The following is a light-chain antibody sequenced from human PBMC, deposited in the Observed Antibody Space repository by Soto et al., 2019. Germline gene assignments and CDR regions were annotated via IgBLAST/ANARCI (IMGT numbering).Light chain of an antibody. Sequence: QMTQSPSSLSASVGERIIITCRASRAVGSDVSWYQQKPGQAPKLLIYAASNLYTGVPSRFSGSRSGTEFTLTISSLQPEDFASYYCLQDYGDSWTFGQGTKVEIK. CDR1: RAVGSD. V-gene: IGKV1-6*01. CDR2: AAS. CDR3: LQDYGDSWT. J-gene: IGKJ1*01.